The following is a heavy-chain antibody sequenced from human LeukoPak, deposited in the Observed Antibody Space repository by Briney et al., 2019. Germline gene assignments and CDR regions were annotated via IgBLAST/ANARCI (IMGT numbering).Heavy chain of an antibody. Sequence: GGSLRLSCAASGFTVSNNYMNWVHQAPGKGLEWISLIYSGGDTFYADSVKGRFTISRDNSKNTLYLQMNSLRAEDTAVYYCARDYDSSGLDIWGQGTMVTVSS. CDR3: ARDYDSSGLDI. V-gene: IGHV3-66*01. CDR2: IYSGGDT. CDR1: GFTVSNNY. J-gene: IGHJ3*02. D-gene: IGHD3-22*01.